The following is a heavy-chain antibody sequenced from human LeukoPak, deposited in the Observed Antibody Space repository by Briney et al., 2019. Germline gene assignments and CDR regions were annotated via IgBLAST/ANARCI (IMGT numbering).Heavy chain of an antibody. CDR1: GGSISSYY. D-gene: IGHD6-19*01. CDR3: ARGLGGWYTNAEYFQH. CDR2: IYYSGST. J-gene: IGHJ1*01. Sequence: SSETLSLTCTVSGGSISSYYWSWIRQPPGKGLEWIGYIYYSGSTNYNPSLKSRVTISVDTSKNQFSLKLSSVTAADTAVYYCARGLGGWYTNAEYFQHWGQGTLVTVSS. V-gene: IGHV4-59*01.